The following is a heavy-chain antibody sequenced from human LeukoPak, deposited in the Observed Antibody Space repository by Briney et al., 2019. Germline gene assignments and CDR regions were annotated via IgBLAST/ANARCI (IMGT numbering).Heavy chain of an antibody. V-gene: IGHV3-15*01. CDR2: IKSKTDGGTT. CDR3: TTDSGTTFLDAFDI. J-gene: IGHJ3*02. D-gene: IGHD1-7*01. CDR1: GFTFSNAW. Sequence: PGGSLRLSCAASGFTFSNAWMSWVRQAPGKGLEWVGRIKSKTDGGTTDYAAPVKGRFTISRDDSKNTLYLQMNSLKTEDTAVYYCTTDSGTTFLDAFDIWGQGTMVTVSS.